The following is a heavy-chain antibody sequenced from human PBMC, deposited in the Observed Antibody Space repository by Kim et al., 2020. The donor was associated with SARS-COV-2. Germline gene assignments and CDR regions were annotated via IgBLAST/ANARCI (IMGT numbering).Heavy chain of an antibody. D-gene: IGHD1-20*01. V-gene: IGHV3-11*06. CDR3: ARVPTVWHGMDV. Sequence: YADSVKGRFTISRGNAKNSLYLQMNSLRAEDTAVYYCARVPTVWHGMDVWGQGTTVTVSS. J-gene: IGHJ6*02.